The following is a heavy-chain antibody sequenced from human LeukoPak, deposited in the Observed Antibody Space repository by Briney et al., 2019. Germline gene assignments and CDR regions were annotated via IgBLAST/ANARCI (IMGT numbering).Heavy chain of an antibody. CDR2: INHSGSI. Sequence: SETLSLTCAVYGGSFSGYYWSWIRQPPGKGLEWIGEINHSGSINYNPSLKSRVTISVDTSKNQFSLKLSSVTAADTAVYYCARGLPYYYDSSAPGFDYWGQGTLVTVSS. D-gene: IGHD3-22*01. CDR1: GGSFSGYY. J-gene: IGHJ4*02. V-gene: IGHV4-34*01. CDR3: ARGLPYYYDSSAPGFDY.